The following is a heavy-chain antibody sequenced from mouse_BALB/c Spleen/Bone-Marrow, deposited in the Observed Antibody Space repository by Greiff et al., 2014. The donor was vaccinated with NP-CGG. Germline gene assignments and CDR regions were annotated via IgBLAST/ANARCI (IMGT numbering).Heavy chain of an antibody. CDR1: GYTFTTYT. CDR2: INPSTGFT. CDR3: ARGGFLLRSLALDY. V-gene: IGHV1-4*01. J-gene: IGHJ4*01. Sequence: VQGVESGAELARPGASVKMSCKASGYTFTTYTTHWVQQRPGQGLEWVGYINPSTGFTNYNQIFKDKATLAADKSSSTAYMQLSSLTSEDSAVYYCARGGFLLRSLALDYWGQGTSVTVSS. D-gene: IGHD1-1*01.